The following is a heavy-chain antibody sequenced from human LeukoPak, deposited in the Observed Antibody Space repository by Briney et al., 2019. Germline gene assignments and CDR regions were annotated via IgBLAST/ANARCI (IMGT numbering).Heavy chain of an antibody. D-gene: IGHD6-19*01. J-gene: IGHJ4*02. CDR1: GGSISSYY. Sequence: SETLSLTCTVSGGSISSYYWSCIRQPPGKGLEWIGYIYYSGSTNYNPSLKSRVTISVDTSKNQFSLRLSSVTAADTAVYYCARHVGSIAVAGMVYWGQGALVTVSS. CDR3: ARHVGSIAVAGMVY. CDR2: IYYSGST. V-gene: IGHV4-59*08.